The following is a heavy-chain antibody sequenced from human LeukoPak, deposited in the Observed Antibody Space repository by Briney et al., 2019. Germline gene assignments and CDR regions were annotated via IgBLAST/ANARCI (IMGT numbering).Heavy chain of an antibody. V-gene: IGHV4-61*02. CDR3: ARHTYCSGGSCYPHYNWFDP. CDR2: IYTTGST. CDR1: GGSISSGSYY. Sequence: PSQTLSLTCTVSGGSISSGSYYWSWIRQPAGKGLEWIGRIYTTGSTNYNPSLKSRVTISVDTSMNQFSLKLSSVTAADTAVYYCARHTYCSGGSCYPHYNWFDPWGQGTLVTVSS. D-gene: IGHD2-15*01. J-gene: IGHJ5*02.